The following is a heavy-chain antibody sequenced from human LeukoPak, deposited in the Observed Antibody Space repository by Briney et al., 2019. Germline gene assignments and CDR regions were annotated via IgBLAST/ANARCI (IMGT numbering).Heavy chain of an antibody. V-gene: IGHV3-21*01. J-gene: IGHJ1*01. CDR3: ARTSEAIHCTNALCLFGYFQH. CDR1: GFTFSSYS. D-gene: IGHD2-8*01. CDR2: ISSSSSYI. Sequence: RPGGSLRLSCAASGFTFSSYSMNWVRQAPGKGLEWVSSISSSSSYIYYADSVKGRFTISRDNAKNSLYLQMNSLRAEDTAVYYCARTSEAIHCTNALCLFGYFQHWGQGTLVTVSS.